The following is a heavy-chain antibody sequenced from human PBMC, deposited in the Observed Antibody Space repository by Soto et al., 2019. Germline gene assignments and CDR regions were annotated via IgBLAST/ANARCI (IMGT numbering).Heavy chain of an antibody. J-gene: IGHJ6*02. CDR3: ASSRYYDFWSGYSGYYYGMDV. D-gene: IGHD3-3*01. CDR1: GLTCSSYR. Sequence: GSLKLSCAAYGLTCSSYRMNWVRPAPGTGLEWVSSISSSSSYIYYADSVKGRFTISRDNAKNSLYLQMNSLRAEDTAVYYCASSRYYDFWSGYSGYYYGMDVWGQGT. V-gene: IGHV3-21*01. CDR2: ISSSSSYI.